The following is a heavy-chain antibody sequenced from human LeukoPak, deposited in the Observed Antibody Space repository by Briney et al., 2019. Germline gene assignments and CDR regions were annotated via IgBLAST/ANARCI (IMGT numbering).Heavy chain of an antibody. D-gene: IGHD6-13*01. CDR1: GDSVSSNSAA. V-gene: IGHV6-1*01. Sequence: SQTLSLTCAISGDSVSSNSAAWNWIRQSPSRGLEWLGRTYYRSKWYNDYAVSVKSRITINPDTSKNQFSLQLNSVTPEDTAVYYCAREGDSSSWYLHYFDYWGQGTLVTVSS. CDR2: TYYRSKWYN. J-gene: IGHJ4*02. CDR3: AREGDSSSWYLHYFDY.